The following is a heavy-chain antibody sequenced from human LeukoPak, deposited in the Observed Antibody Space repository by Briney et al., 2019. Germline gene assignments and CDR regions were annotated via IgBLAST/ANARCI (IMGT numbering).Heavy chain of an antibody. CDR3: ARGGVYCSGGSCNPLRFDY. CDR2: ISSSGSTI. CDR1: GITLSNYG. D-gene: IGHD2-15*01. Sequence: GGSLRLSCAVSGITLSNYGMSWVRQAPGKGLEWVSYISSSGSTIYYADSVKGRFTISRDNAKNSLYLQMNSLRAEDTAVYYCARGGVYCSGGSCNPLRFDYWGQGTLVTVSS. J-gene: IGHJ4*02. V-gene: IGHV3-11*01.